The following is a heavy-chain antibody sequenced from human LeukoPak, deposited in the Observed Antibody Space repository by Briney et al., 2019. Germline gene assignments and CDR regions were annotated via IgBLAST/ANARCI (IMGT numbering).Heavy chain of an antibody. CDR1: GGSISSGGYS. J-gene: IGHJ5*02. Sequence: PSQTLSLTCAVSGGSISSGGYSWSWIRQPPGKGLEWIGYIYHSGSTYYNPSLKSRVTISVDRSKNQFSLELSSVTAADTAVYYCARSLPPGSSWPDNWFDPWGQGTLVTVSS. CDR3: ARSLPPGSSWPDNWFDP. D-gene: IGHD6-13*01. CDR2: IYHSGST. V-gene: IGHV4-30-2*01.